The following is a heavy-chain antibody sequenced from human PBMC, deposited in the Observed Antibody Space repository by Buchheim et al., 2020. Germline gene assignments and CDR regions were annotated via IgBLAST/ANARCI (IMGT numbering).Heavy chain of an antibody. Sequence: EVQLLESGGGLVQPGGSLRLSCAASGFTFSSYAMSWVRQAPGKGLEWVSAISGSGDTTYYADSVKGRLTISRDNSKNTLYLQMDSLRAEDTALYYCVTHPERSTTGIAVAGNFDYWGQGTL. CDR3: VTHPERSTTGIAVAGNFDY. CDR2: ISGSGDTT. J-gene: IGHJ4*02. V-gene: IGHV3-23*01. D-gene: IGHD6-19*01. CDR1: GFTFSSYA.